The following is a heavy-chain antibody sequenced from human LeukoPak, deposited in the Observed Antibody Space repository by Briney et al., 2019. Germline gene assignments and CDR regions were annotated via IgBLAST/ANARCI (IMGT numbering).Heavy chain of an antibody. CDR1: GDSVSSNSAT. J-gene: IGHJ6*02. D-gene: IGHD3-9*01. Sequence: SQTLSLTCAISGDSVSSNSATWNWIRQSPSRGLEWLGKTYYRSKWYNDCAVSVKSRITINPDTSKNQFSLQLNSVTPEDTAVYYCARDVRGCDILTAYYCYYYGMDVWGQGTSVTVSS. CDR3: ARDVRGCDILTAYYCYYYGMDV. V-gene: IGHV6-1*01. CDR2: TYYRSKWYN.